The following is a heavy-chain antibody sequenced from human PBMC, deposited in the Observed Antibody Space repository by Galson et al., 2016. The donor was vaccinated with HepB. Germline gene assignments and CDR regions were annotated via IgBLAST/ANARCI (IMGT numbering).Heavy chain of an antibody. CDR2: ITSSSNYI. V-gene: IGHV3-21*01. J-gene: IGHJ2*01. CDR3: TRAYVGKARRGTYWYFDL. D-gene: IGHD4-23*01. Sequence: SLRLSCAASGFTSNSYNMNWVRQAPGKGLEWVSSITSSSNYIYYADSVRGRFTISRDNAKNSLHLQMNSLRAEDTAVYYCTRAYVGKARRGTYWYFDLWGRGTLVTVSS. CDR1: GFTSNSYN.